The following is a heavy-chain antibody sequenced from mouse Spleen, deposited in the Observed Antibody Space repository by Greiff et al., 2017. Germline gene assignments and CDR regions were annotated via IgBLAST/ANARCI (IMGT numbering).Heavy chain of an antibody. V-gene: IGHV14-3*02. Sequence: EVQLQESGAELVKPGASVKLSCTASGFNIKDTYMHWVKQRPEQGLEWIGRIDPANGNTKYDPKFQGKATITADTSSNTAYLQLSSLTSEDTAVYYCARTGLLRYWYFDVWGAGTTVTVSS. J-gene: IGHJ1*01. CDR1: GFNIKDTY. CDR3: ARTGLLRYWYFDV. CDR2: IDPANGNT. D-gene: IGHD2-3*01.